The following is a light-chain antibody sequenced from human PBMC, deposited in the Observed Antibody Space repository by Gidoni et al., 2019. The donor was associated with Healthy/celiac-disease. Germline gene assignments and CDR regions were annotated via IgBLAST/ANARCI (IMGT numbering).Light chain of an antibody. V-gene: IGLV4-69*01. J-gene: IGLJ2*01. CDR1: SGHSSYA. CDR2: LNSDGSH. CDR3: QTWGTGPVV. Sequence: QLVLPQSPSASASLGASVKLTCTLSSGHSSYAIAWHQQQPEKGPRYLMKLNSDGSHSKGYGIPDRFSGSSSGAERYLTISSLQSEDEADYYCQTWGTGPVVFGGGTTLXV.